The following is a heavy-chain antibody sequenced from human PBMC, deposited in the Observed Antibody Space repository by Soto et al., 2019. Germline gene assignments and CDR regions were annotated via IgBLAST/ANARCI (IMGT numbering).Heavy chain of an antibody. Sequence: EASVKVSCKASGYTFTGYYMHWVRQAPGQGLEWMGWINPNSGGTNYAQKFQGRVTMTRDTSINTAYMELSRLRSDDTAVYYCARGALIVVVPAAMLDYWGQGTLVTVSS. CDR3: ARGALIVVVPAAMLDY. V-gene: IGHV1-2*02. J-gene: IGHJ4*02. CDR2: INPNSGGT. D-gene: IGHD2-2*01. CDR1: GYTFTGYY.